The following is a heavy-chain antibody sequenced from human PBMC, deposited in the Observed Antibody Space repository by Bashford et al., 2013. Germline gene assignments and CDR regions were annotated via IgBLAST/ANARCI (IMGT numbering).Heavy chain of an antibody. Sequence: VASVKVSCKASGYTFTGYYMHWVRQAPGQGLEWMGWINPNTGGTNYEQKFQGRVTMTRDTSISTAYMELSSLRSDDTAVYFCARDVFVDTDHWFDPWGQGTLVTVSS. V-gene: IGHV1-2*02. CDR1: GYTFTGYY. D-gene: IGHD5-18*01. CDR2: INPNTGGT. CDR3: ARDVFVDTDHWFDP. J-gene: IGHJ5*02.